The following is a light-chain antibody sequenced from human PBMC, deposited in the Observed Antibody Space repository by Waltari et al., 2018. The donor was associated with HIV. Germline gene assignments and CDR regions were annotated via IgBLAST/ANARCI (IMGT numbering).Light chain of an antibody. CDR2: ATS. CDR3: QSFDSSLNAYV. J-gene: IGLJ1*01. Sequence: QSVLTQPPSVSGAPGQRVIIPCPGRSSNIRATFDVPWYQLLPGTAPKLLIYATSNRPSGVPDRFSGSKSGTSASLAITGLQAEDEAEYYCQSFDSSLNAYVFGPGTTVVVL. CDR1: SSNIRATFD. V-gene: IGLV1-40*02.